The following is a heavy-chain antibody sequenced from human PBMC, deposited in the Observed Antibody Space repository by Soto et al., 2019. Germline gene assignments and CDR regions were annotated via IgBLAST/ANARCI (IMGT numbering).Heavy chain of an antibody. Sequence: SETLSLTCTVSGGSISSSSYYWGWIRQPPGKGLEWIGSIYYSGSTYYNPSLTSRVTISVDTPKNQFSLKLSSVTAADTAVYYCAGHLTYTCKRYCIDSRCQETPVTISS. CDR2: IYYSGST. CDR3: AGHLTYTCKRYCIDS. D-gene: IGHD1-20*01. CDR1: GGSISSSSYY. V-gene: IGHV4-39*01. J-gene: IGHJ5*01.